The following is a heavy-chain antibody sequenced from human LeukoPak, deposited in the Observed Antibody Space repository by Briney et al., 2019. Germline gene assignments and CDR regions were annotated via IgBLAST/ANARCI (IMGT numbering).Heavy chain of an antibody. CDR2: IYYSGST. CDR1: GGSISSSSYY. CDR3: ARLTVTYYYYMDV. V-gene: IGHV4-39*01. J-gene: IGHJ6*03. D-gene: IGHD4-17*01. Sequence: SETLSLTCTVSGGSISSSSYYWGWIRQPPGKGLEWIGSIYYSGSTYYNPSLKSRVTISVDTSKNQFSLKLSSVTAADTAVYYCARLTVTYYYYMDVWGRGTTVTVSS.